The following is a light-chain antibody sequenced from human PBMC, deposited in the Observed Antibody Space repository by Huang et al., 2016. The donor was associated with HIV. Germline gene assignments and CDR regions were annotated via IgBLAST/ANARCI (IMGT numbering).Light chain of an antibody. CDR3: QQYDNWPPTWT. Sequence: EIILTQSPVTLSVSPGDRVTLSCRASQSVNTNLAWFQQKPGRTPRLLIYGASTRATDIPARFSGSGSGTEFTLTIDPLQSEDFAIYYCQQYDNWPPTWTFGQGTRVDIK. V-gene: IGKV3-15*01. J-gene: IGKJ1*01. CDR1: QSVNTN. CDR2: GAS.